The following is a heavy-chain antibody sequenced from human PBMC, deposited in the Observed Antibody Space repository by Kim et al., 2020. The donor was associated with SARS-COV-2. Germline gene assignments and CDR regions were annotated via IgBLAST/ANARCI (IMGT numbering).Heavy chain of an antibody. Sequence: YVDTVKDLITISRDNAQNSLYLQMNSLRAEDTAVYFCARVWFGELTPMDVWGQGTTVTVSS. J-gene: IGHJ6*02. V-gene: IGHV3-7*01. D-gene: IGHD3-10*01. CDR3: ARVWFGELTPMDV.